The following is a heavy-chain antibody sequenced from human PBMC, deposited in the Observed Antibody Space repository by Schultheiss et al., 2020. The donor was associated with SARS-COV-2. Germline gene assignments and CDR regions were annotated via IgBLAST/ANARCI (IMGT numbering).Heavy chain of an antibody. D-gene: IGHD5-18*01. Sequence: GGSLRLSCAASGFTFSSYSMNWVRQAPGKGLEWVGRIKSKTDGGTTDYAAPVKGRFTISRDDSKNTLYLQMNSLKTEDTAVYYCTTWIQLWLRSYFDYWGQGTLVTVSS. CDR1: GFTFSSYS. CDR3: TTWIQLWLRSYFDY. CDR2: IKSKTDGGTT. V-gene: IGHV3-15*01. J-gene: IGHJ4*02.